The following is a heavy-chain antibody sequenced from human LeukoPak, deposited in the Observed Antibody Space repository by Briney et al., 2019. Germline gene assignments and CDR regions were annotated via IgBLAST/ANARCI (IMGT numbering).Heavy chain of an antibody. CDR2: ISAYNGDT. V-gene: IGHV1-18*01. D-gene: IGHD3-22*01. Sequence: VSVKVSCNASGYTFRNYGITWVRQAPGQGLEWMGWISAYNGDTHYAQNLQGRVTMTTDTSTSTAYMELRSLRSDDTAVYYCARDPTNTSGYYAYFDYWGQGTLVTLSS. J-gene: IGHJ4*02. CDR1: GYTFRNYG. CDR3: ARDPTNTSGYYAYFDY.